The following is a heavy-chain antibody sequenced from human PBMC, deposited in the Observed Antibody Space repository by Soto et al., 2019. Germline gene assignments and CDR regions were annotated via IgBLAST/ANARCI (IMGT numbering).Heavy chain of an antibody. D-gene: IGHD6-25*01. Sequence: PGGSLRLSCPASRVTFSSYPMRSVRPAPGKGLEWVSAISGSGGSTYYADSVKGRFTISRDNSKNTLYLQMNSLRAEDTAVDYCAKDLSRLYYYEMEGWGQGNTVTVS. V-gene: IGHV3-23*01. CDR1: RVTFSSYP. CDR2: ISGSGGST. CDR3: AKDLSRLYYYEMEG. J-gene: IGHJ6*02.